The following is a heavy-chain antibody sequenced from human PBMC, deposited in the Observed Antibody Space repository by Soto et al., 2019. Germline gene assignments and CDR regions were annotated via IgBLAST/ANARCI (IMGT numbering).Heavy chain of an antibody. J-gene: IGHJ6*03. D-gene: IGHD6-19*01. V-gene: IGHV3-15*01. CDR3: TTVGRGGWTRLVYYYYMDV. CDR1: GFTFSNAW. Sequence: GGSLRLSCAASGFTFSNAWMSWARQAPGKGLEWVGRIKSKTDGGTTDYAAPVKGRFTISRDDSKNTLYLQMNSLKTEDTAVYYCTTVGRGGWTRLVYYYYMDVWGKGTTVTVSS. CDR2: IKSKTDGGTT.